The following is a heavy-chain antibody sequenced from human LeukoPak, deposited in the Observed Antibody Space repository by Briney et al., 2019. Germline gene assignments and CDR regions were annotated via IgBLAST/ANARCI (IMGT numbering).Heavy chain of an antibody. Sequence: GGSLRLSCAASGFTFSNYAMNWVRQAPGKGLEWVSAIYSGGSTYYADSVKGRFTISRDNSKNTLYLQMNSLRAEDTAVYYCARGSSSTPRGPFDPWGQGTLVTVSS. CDR1: GFTFSNYA. D-gene: IGHD6-6*01. V-gene: IGHV3-66*01. J-gene: IGHJ5*02. CDR3: ARGSSSTPRGPFDP. CDR2: IYSGGST.